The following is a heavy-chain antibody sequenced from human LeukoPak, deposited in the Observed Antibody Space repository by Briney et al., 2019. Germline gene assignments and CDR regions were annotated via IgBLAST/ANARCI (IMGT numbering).Heavy chain of an antibody. CDR3: AKERSYYFDY. J-gene: IGHJ4*02. CDR2: ISYDGSNK. D-gene: IGHD3-10*01. V-gene: IGHV3-30*18. Sequence: GGSLRPSCAASGFTFSSYGMHWVRQAPGKGLEWVAVISYDGSNKYYADSVKGRFTISRDNSKNTLYLQMNSLRAEDTAVYYCAKERSYYFDYWGQGTLVTVSS. CDR1: GFTFSSYG.